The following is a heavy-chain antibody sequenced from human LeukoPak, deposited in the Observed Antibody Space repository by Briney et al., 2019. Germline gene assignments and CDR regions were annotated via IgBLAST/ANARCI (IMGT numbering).Heavy chain of an antibody. CDR2: INHSGST. CDR1: GGSISSYY. D-gene: IGHD3-10*01. CDR3: ARGLGLLWFREFYYFDY. V-gene: IGHV4-34*01. Sequence: SETLSLTCTVSGGSISSYYWSWIRQPAGKGLEWIGEINHSGSTNYNPSLKSRVTISVDTSKNQFSLKLSSVTAADTAVYYCARGLGLLWFREFYYFDYRGQGTLVTVSS. J-gene: IGHJ4*02.